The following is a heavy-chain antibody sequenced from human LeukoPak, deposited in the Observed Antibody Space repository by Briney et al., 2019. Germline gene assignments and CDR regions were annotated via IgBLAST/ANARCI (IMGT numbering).Heavy chain of an antibody. CDR1: GFTFTSYA. D-gene: IGHD4-17*01. V-gene: IGHV3-23*01. CDR3: AKDSYVDYGDHVPLYFDS. Sequence: PGGSLRLSCAASGFTFTSYAMNWVRQAPGKGLEWVSVISGSGGSTYYADSVKGRFTISRDTSKDTLYLQMNSLRAEDTAMYYCAKDSYVDYGDHVPLYFDSWGQGTLVTVSS. CDR2: ISGSGGST. J-gene: IGHJ4*02.